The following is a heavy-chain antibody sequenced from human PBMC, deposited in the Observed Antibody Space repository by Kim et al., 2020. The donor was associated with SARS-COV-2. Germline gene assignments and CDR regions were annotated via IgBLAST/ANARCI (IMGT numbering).Heavy chain of an antibody. D-gene: IGHD2-2*01. J-gene: IGHJ4*02. CDR3: ARAGRGYCSSTSCYEFVY. V-gene: IGHV3-48*02. CDR2: ISSSSSTI. Sequence: GGSLRLSCAASGFTFSSYSMNWVRQAPGNGLEWVSYISSSSSTIYYADSVKGRFTISRDNAKNSLYLQMNSLRDEDTAVYYCARAGRGYCSSTSCYEFVYWGQGTLVTVSS. CDR1: GFTFSSYS.